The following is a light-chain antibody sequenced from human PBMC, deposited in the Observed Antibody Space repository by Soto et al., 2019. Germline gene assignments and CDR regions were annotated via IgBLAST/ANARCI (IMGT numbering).Light chain of an antibody. V-gene: IGKV1-5*01. J-gene: IGKJ1*01. Sequence: DIRMTQSPSTLSASVGDSVTITCRASQKVSPWLAWYQQKAGQAPKLLIYDVSALKRGVPPRFSGSGSGTEFTLTISSLQPDDFATYYCQQYDSYWGTFGQGTKVDIK. CDR1: QKVSPW. CDR3: QQYDSYWGT. CDR2: DVS.